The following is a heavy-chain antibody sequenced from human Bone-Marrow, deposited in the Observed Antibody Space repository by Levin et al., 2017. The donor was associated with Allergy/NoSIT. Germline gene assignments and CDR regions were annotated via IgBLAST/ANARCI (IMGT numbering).Heavy chain of an antibody. V-gene: IGHV3-48*01. CDR2: IISSSSTI. CDR3: ARKRYSGSLSDAFDI. J-gene: IGHJ3*02. D-gene: IGHD3-10*01. Sequence: QSGGSLRLSCAASGFTFSDYSMNWVRQAPGKGLEWVSYIISSSSTIYYADSVRGRFAVSRDNAKNSLFLQMNSLRAEDTAVYYCARKRYSGSLSDAFDIWGQGTMVTVSS. CDR1: GFTFSDYS.